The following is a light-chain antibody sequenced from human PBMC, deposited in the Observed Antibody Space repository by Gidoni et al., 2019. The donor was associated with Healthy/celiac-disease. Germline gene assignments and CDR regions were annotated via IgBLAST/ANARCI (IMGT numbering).Light chain of an antibody. CDR3: QAWDSSTAV. Sequence: YALTQPPSVSVSPGQTASITCSGAKLGDKYACWYQQKPGQSPVLVIYQDSKRPSGIPERFSGSNSGNTATLTISGTQAMDEADYYCQAWDSSTAVFGGGTKLTVL. CDR2: QDS. V-gene: IGLV3-1*01. CDR1: KLGDKY. J-gene: IGLJ2*01.